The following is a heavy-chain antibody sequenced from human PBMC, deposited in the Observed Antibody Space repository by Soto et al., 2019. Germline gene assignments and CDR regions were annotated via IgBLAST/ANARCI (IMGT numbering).Heavy chain of an antibody. Sequence: ASVKVSCKASGYTFTSYDINGVRQATGQGLEWMGWMNPNSGNTGYVQKFQGRVTMTRNSSISTAYMELSSLRSEDTAVYFCARERRGMDVWGQGTTVTVSS. CDR1: GYTFTSYD. V-gene: IGHV1-8*01. CDR2: MNPNSGNT. CDR3: ARERRGMDV. J-gene: IGHJ6*01.